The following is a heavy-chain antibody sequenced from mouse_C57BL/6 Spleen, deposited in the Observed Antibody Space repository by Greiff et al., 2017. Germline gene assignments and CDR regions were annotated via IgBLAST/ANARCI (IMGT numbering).Heavy chain of an antibody. V-gene: IGHV5-17*01. CDR2: ISSGSSTI. D-gene: IGHD2-13*01. CDR1: GFTFSDYG. J-gene: IGHJ2*01. Sequence: EVMLVESGGGLVKPGGSLKLSCAASGFTFSDYGMHWVRQAPEKGLEWVAYISSGSSTIYYADTVKGRFTISRDNAKNTLFLQMTSLRSEDTAMYYCARRRDSYYFDYWGQAPLSQSPQ. CDR3: ARRRDSYYFDY.